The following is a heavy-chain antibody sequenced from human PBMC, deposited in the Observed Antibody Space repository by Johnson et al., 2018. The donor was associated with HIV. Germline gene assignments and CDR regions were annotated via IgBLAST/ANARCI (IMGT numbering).Heavy chain of an antibody. J-gene: IGHJ3*01. CDR1: GFTFSSYA. Sequence: EVQLVESGGGLVQPGGSLRLSCAASGFTFSSYAMSWVRQAPGKGLEWVSYISSSGSTIYYADSVKGRFIISRDNAKNSLYLQMNSLRAEDTAVYYCATRDPTYRPGAFDLWGQGTMVTVSS. D-gene: IGHD1-14*01. CDR3: ATRDPTYRPGAFDL. CDR2: ISSSGSTI. V-gene: IGHV3-48*04.